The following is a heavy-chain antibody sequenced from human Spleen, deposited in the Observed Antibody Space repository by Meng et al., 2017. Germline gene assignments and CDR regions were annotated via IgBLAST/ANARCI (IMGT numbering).Heavy chain of an antibody. CDR1: ADSISSYY. V-gene: IGHV4-59*01. Sequence: QVRLQESGPGLVKPSEPLSLTCTISADSISSYYWSWIRQPPGKGLEWIGYIYYSGSTNYNPSLKSRVTVLADTSKNHFSLRLSSVTAADTAVYYCATSFSGYAFDYWGQGALVTVSS. CDR2: IYYSGST. D-gene: IGHD5-12*01. J-gene: IGHJ4*02. CDR3: ATSFSGYAFDY.